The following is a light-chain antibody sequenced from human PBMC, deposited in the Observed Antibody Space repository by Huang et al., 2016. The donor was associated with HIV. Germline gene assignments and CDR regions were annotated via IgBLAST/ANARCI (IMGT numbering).Light chain of an antibody. Sequence: DIQMTQSPSSLSTSVGDRVTITCRASQGAGNSLAWYQQKPGKVPKLLIYAASTLRSGVPSRCSGSGSGTEFTLTISGLQHEDVATYDCQKYNSAPYTFGQGTRLDIK. CDR1: QGAGNS. CDR2: AAS. J-gene: IGKJ2*01. CDR3: QKYNSAPYT. V-gene: IGKV1-27*01.